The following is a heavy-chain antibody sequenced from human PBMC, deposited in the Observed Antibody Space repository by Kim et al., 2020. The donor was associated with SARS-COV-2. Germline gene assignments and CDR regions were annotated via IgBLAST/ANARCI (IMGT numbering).Heavy chain of an antibody. CDR1: GFTVSSNY. D-gene: IGHD4-17*01. CDR2: IYSGGST. CDR3: ARTSQSYGDYLFDAFDI. J-gene: IGHJ3*02. V-gene: IGHV3-53*01. Sequence: GGSLRLSCAASGFTVSSNYMSWVRQAPGKGLEWVSVIYSGGSTYYADSVKGRFTISRDNSKNTLYLQMNSLRAEDTAVYYCARTSQSYGDYLFDAFDIWGQETMVTVSS.